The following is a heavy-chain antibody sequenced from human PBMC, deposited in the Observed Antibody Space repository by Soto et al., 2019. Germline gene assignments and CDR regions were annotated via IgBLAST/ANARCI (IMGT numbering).Heavy chain of an antibody. Sequence: QVQLVQSGAEVKKPGSSVKVSCKASGGTFSSYAISWVRQAPGQGLEWMGGIIPIFGTANYAQKFQGRVTITADESTSTAYMEVGSLRSEDTAVYYCARGGSGSPAVYYYYGMDVRGQGTTVTVSS. CDR1: GGTFSSYA. D-gene: IGHD1-26*01. J-gene: IGHJ6*02. CDR2: IIPIFGTA. CDR3: ARGGSGSPAVYYYYGMDV. V-gene: IGHV1-69*01.